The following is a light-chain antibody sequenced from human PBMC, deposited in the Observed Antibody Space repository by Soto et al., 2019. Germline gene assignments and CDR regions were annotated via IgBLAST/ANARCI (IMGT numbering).Light chain of an antibody. CDR2: DVS. CDR3: CSYAGSYSVV. Sequence: QSALTQPRSVSGSPGQSVTISCTGTSSDVGGSNYVSWYQQHPGKAPKVLIYDVSKRPSGVPDRFSGSKSGNTASLTISGLQADDEAEYFCCSYAGSYSVVFGGGTKLTVL. V-gene: IGLV2-11*01. J-gene: IGLJ2*01. CDR1: SSDVGGSNY.